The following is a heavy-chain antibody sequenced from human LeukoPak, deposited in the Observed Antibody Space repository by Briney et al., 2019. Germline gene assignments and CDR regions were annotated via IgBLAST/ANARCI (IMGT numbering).Heavy chain of an antibody. Sequence: GESLKISCKGSGYSFTSFWIGWVRQMPGKGLEWMGIIYPGDSDTRYSPSFQGQVTTSADKSISTAYLQWSSLKASDTAMYYCARSGRYSSGWYSREAFDIWGQGTMVTVSS. CDR1: GYSFTSFW. D-gene: IGHD6-19*01. CDR2: IYPGDSDT. V-gene: IGHV5-51*01. J-gene: IGHJ3*02. CDR3: ARSGRYSSGWYSREAFDI.